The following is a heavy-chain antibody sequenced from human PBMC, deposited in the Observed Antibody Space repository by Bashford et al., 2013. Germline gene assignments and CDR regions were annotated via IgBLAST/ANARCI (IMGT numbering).Heavy chain of an antibody. V-gene: IGHV1-2*02. D-gene: IGHD5-18*01. Sequence: ASVKVSCKASGYTFTGYYMHWVRQAPGQGLEWMGWINPNSGGTNYAQKFQGRVTMTRDTSISTAYMELSRLRSDDTAVYYCARVGVDTAMPTYYFDYWGQGTLVTVSS. J-gene: IGHJ4*02. CDR2: INPNSGGT. CDR3: ARVGVDTAMPTYYFDY. CDR1: GYTFTGYY.